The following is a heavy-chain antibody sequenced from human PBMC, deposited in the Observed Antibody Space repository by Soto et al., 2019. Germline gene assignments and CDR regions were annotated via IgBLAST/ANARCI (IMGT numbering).Heavy chain of an antibody. D-gene: IGHD3-22*01. CDR2: ISSSGNT. V-gene: IGHV4-59*01. CDR3: ARAPMVLTRSYFDS. Sequence: NPSETLSLTCTVSDGSISNFYWSWIRQPPGKGLEWIGYISSSGNTNYNPSLKSRVSISVDTSKNQFSLNLTSVTAADTAVYYCARAPMVLTRSYFDSWGQGXPVTVSS. CDR1: DGSISNFY. J-gene: IGHJ4*02.